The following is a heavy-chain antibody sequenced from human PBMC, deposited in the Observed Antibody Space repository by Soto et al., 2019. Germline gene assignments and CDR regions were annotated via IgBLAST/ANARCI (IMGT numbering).Heavy chain of an antibody. Sequence: QVQLQQWGAGLLKPSETLSLTCAVYGGAFSGYYWSWIRQPPGKGLEWIGEINHSGSTNYNPSLKRRVTISVDTSKNQFSLKLSSVTAADTAVYYCARVLLWFGNDAFDIWGQGTIVTVSS. CDR1: GGAFSGYY. D-gene: IGHD3-10*01. CDR3: ARVLLWFGNDAFDI. J-gene: IGHJ3*02. V-gene: IGHV4-34*01. CDR2: INHSGST.